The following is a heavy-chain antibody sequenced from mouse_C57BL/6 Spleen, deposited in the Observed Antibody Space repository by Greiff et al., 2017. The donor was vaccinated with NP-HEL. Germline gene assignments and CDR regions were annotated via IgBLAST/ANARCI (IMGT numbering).Heavy chain of an antibody. Sequence: VQLQQPGAELVMPGASVKLSCTASGYPFTSYWMHWVKQRPGQGLEWIGEIDPSDSYTNYNQKFKGKSTLTVDKSSSTAYMQLSSLTSEDSAVYYCARTTDYGSTRWDYGGQGTTLTVS. V-gene: IGHV1-69*01. CDR2: IDPSDSYT. CDR1: GYPFTSYW. J-gene: IGHJ2*01. D-gene: IGHD1-1*01. CDR3: ARTTDYGSTRWDY.